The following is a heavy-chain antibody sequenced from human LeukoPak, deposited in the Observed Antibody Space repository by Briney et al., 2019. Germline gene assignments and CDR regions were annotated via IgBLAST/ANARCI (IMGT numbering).Heavy chain of an antibody. D-gene: IGHD5-12*01. V-gene: IGHV3-74*01. CDR2: INDDGRST. CDR1: GFTFSTYW. CDR3: ARIQRGSLVAIDY. J-gene: IGHJ4*02. Sequence: GGSLRLSCAASGFTFSTYWMHWVRQAPGKGLVWVSRINDDGRSTSYADSVKGRFAISRDNAKNTLYLQLNSLRVEGTAVYYCARIQRGSLVAIDYWGQGTLVTVSS.